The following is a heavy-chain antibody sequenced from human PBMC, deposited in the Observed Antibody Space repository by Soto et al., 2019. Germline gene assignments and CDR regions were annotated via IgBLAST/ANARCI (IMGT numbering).Heavy chain of an antibody. CDR1: GGSISSGDYY. Sequence: TLSLTCTVSGGSISSGDYYWSWIRQPPGKGLEWIGYIYYSGSTYYNPSLKSRVTISVDTSKNQFSLKLSSVTAADTAVYYGARVPEGGSYAPMIAFDIWGQGTMVPVSS. J-gene: IGHJ3*02. CDR3: ARVPEGGSYAPMIAFDI. V-gene: IGHV4-30-4*01. CDR2: IYYSGST. D-gene: IGHD3-16*01.